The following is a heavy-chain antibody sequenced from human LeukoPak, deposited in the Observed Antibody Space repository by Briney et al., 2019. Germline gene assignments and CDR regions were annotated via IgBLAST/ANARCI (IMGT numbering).Heavy chain of an antibody. CDR3: ARLAAISGSDYPDD. J-gene: IGHJ4*02. CDR1: GGSISSYY. D-gene: IGHD1-26*01. CDR2: IYTSGST. V-gene: IGHV4-4*07. Sequence: SETLSLTCTVSGGSISSYYWSWIRQPAGKGLEWIGRIYTSGSTNYNPSLRSRVTISADTSKNHFSLRLRSVTAADTAVYYCARLAAISGSDYPDDWGQGTLVTVSS.